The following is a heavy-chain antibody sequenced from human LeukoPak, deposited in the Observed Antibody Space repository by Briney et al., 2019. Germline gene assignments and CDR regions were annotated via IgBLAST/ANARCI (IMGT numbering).Heavy chain of an antibody. Sequence: KPSETLSLTCAVYGGSFSGYYWSWIPQPPGKGLEWIGENNHSGSTNSDPSLQSQVTISVDTSKNQLSLKPSSVTAADTAVYYCAVDAGPYYYDSSGAPWGQGTLVTVSS. CDR1: GGSFSGYY. D-gene: IGHD3-22*01. V-gene: IGHV4-34*01. CDR3: AVDAGPYYYDSSGAP. J-gene: IGHJ5*02. CDR2: NNHSGST.